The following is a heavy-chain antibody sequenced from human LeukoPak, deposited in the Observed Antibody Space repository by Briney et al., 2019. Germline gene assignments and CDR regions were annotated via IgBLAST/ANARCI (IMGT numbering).Heavy chain of an antibody. CDR2: IVVGSGNT. CDR3: AATSYYDFWSGYPPHPYYYYYMDV. Sequence: SVKVSCKASGFTFTSSAMQWVRQARGQRLEWIGWIVVGSGNTNYAQKFQERVTITRDMSTSTAYMELSSLRSEDTAVYYCAATSYYDFWSGYPPHPYYYYYMDVWGKGTTVTVSS. CDR1: GFTFTSSA. J-gene: IGHJ6*03. V-gene: IGHV1-58*02. D-gene: IGHD3-3*01.